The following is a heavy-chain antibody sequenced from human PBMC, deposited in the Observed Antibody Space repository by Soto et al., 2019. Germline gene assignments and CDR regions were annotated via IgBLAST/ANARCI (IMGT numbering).Heavy chain of an antibody. D-gene: IGHD2-15*01. V-gene: IGHV1-46*03. J-gene: IGHJ4*02. CDR1: GYTFTSYY. Sequence: QVQLVQSGAEVKKPGASVKVSCKASGYTFTSYYMHWVRQAPGQGLEWMGVINPSGGSTSHAQKFQGRFTRPTDTSTSTVYLELSSLRSEDTAVYYCARVYCSGGSCYSIDYWGQGTLVPVSS. CDR2: INPSGGST. CDR3: ARVYCSGGSCYSIDY.